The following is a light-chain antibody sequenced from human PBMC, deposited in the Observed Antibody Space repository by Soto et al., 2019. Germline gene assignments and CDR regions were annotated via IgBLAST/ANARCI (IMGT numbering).Light chain of an antibody. CDR2: GAS. CDR1: QSVRGN. J-gene: IGKJ1*01. V-gene: IGKV3-15*01. Sequence: DIVMTQSPATLSVSPGERATLSCRASQSVRGNLAWYQQKPGQAPRLLIYGASTRATGIPARFSGSGSGTEFTLTISRLEPEDFAVYYCQQYGSSWTFDQGTKVEIK. CDR3: QQYGSSWT.